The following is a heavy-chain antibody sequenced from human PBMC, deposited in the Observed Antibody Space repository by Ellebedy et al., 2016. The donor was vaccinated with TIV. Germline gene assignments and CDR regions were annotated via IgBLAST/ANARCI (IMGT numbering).Heavy chain of an antibody. D-gene: IGHD3-22*01. V-gene: IGHV3-23*01. CDR3: ATRHFGGYNI. Sequence: GESLKISXAASGFTFSSYAMSWVRQAPGKGLEWVSAISGSGGSTYYADSVKGRFTISRDNSKNTLYLQMNSLRAEDTATYYCATRHFGGYNIWGRGTVVTVSS. J-gene: IGHJ3*02. CDR2: ISGSGGST. CDR1: GFTFSSYA.